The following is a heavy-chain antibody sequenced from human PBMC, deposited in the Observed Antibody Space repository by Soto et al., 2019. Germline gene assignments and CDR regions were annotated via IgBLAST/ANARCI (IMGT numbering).Heavy chain of an antibody. J-gene: IGHJ6*02. CDR1: GDSVSSNSAA. Sequence: KQSPTLSLTCAISGDSVSSNSAAWHWIRQSPSRGLEWLGRTYYRSKWYNDYAVSVKSRITINPDTSKNQFSLQLNSVTPEDTAVYYCARSSMVRGVIKYYYYGMDVWGQGTTVTVSS. CDR3: ARSSMVRGVIKYYYYGMDV. D-gene: IGHD3-10*01. V-gene: IGHV6-1*01. CDR2: TYYRSKWYN.